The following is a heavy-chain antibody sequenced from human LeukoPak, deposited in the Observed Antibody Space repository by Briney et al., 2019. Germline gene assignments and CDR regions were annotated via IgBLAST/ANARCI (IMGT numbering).Heavy chain of an antibody. D-gene: IGHD2-21*02. V-gene: IGHV1-18*01. CDR3: ARAHIVVVTAVVNWFDP. J-gene: IGHJ5*02. CDR2: ISAYNGNT. Sequence: ASVKVSCKASGYTFTSCGISWVRQAPGQGLEWMGWISAYNGNTNYAQKLQGRVTMTTDTSTSTAYMELRSQRSDDTAVYYCARAHIVVVTAVVNWFDPWGQGTLVTVSS. CDR1: GYTFTSCG.